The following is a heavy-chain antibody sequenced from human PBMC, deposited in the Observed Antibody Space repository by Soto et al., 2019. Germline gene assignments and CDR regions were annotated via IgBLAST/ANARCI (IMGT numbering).Heavy chain of an antibody. CDR1: GLNFRGYA. J-gene: IGHJ6*02. CDR3: ARSRSAMADGMNV. Sequence: GGSLRLSCEVSGLNFRGYAMSWVRQAPGKGLEWVSGIRIGPGITYYADSVKGRFTISSDISRKTVYLQMNNLRGEDTALYFCARSRSAMADGMNVWGQGTTVTVSS. V-gene: IGHV3-23*01. D-gene: IGHD5-18*01. CDR2: IRIGPGIT.